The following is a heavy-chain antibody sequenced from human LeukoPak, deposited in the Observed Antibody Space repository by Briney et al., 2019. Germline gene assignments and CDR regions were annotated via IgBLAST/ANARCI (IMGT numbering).Heavy chain of an antibody. J-gene: IGHJ5*02. D-gene: IGHD5-18*01. V-gene: IGHV3-74*01. Sequence: GGSLRLSCAASGFDFSGYWMHWVRQDAGKGLVWVSRIMGDGSSTTYADSVKGRFTISRDNAKNTVYLQMNSLRAEDTAVYYCARDETYGYNLWGQGTRVTVSS. CDR3: ARDETYGYNL. CDR1: GFDFSGYW. CDR2: IMGDGSST.